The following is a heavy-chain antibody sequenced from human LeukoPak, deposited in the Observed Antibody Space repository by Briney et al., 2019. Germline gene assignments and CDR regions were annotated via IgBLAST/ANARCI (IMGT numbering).Heavy chain of an antibody. V-gene: IGHV1-46*01. Sequence: ASVKVSCKASGYTFTSYYMHWVRQAPGQGLEWMGIINPSGGSTSYAQKFQGRVTMTTDTSTTTAYMELRSLRSDDTAIYYCARGDGYCSGGSCMIFDYWGQGTLVTVSS. CDR2: INPSGGST. CDR3: ARGDGYCSGGSCMIFDY. CDR1: GYTFTSYY. D-gene: IGHD2-15*01. J-gene: IGHJ4*02.